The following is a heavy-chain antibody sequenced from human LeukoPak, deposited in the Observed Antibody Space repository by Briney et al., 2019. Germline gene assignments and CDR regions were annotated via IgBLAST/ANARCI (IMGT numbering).Heavy chain of an antibody. CDR2: TYYRSTWYN. CDR1: GDSFSSNSVT. D-gene: IGHD2-2*01. J-gene: IGHJ5*02. CDR3: ARRLTQYDCFDP. V-gene: IGHV6-1*01. Sequence: SQTLSLTCAISGDSFSSNSVTWNWIRQSPSRGLEWMGRTYYRSTWYNDYAVSVRGRITVNPDTSKNQFSLHLNSVTPEDTAVYYCARRLTQYDCFDPWGQGILVTVSS.